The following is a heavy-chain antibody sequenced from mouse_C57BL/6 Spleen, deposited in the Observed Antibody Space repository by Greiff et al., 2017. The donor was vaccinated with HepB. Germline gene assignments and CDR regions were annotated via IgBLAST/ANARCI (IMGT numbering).Heavy chain of an antibody. CDR1: GYTFTDYY. CDR3: ARGRGYYAMDY. CDR2: INPNNGGT. V-gene: IGHV1-26*01. J-gene: IGHJ4*01. Sequence: EVKLVESGPELVKPGASVKISCKASGYTFTDYYMNWVKQSHGKSLEWIGDINPNNGGTSYNQKFKGKATLTVDKSSSTAYMELRSLTSEDSAVYYCARGRGYYAMDYWGQGTSVTVSS.